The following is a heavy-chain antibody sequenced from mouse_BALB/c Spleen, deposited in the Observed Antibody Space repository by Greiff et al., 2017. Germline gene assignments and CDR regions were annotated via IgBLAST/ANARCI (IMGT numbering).Heavy chain of an antibody. D-gene: IGHD3-1*01. CDR1: GFNFKDTY. CDR2: IDPANGNT. CDR3: SRGSASYYYAMDY. V-gene: IGHV14-3*02. J-gene: IGHJ4*01. Sequence: VQLQQPGAELVKPGASVKLSCTASGFNFKDTYMHWVKQRPEQGLEWIGRIDPANGNTKYDPKFQGKATITADTSSNTAYLQLSSLTTEDTAVDYCSRGSASYYYAMDYWGQGTSVTVSS.